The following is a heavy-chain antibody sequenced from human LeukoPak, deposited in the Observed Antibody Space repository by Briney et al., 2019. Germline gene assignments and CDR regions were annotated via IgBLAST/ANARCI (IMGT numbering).Heavy chain of an antibody. V-gene: IGHV4-34*01. J-gene: IGHJ4*02. CDR1: GGSFSAYY. D-gene: IGHD3-22*01. Sequence: PSETLSLTCAVYGGSFSAYYWSWIRQPPGKGLEWIGEINHSGSTNYNPSLKSRVTISVDTSKNQFSLKLSSVTAADTAVYYCARVHAFGTPDSSGYYYYFDYWGQGTLVTVSS. CDR2: INHSGST. CDR3: ARVHAFGTPDSSGYYYYFDY.